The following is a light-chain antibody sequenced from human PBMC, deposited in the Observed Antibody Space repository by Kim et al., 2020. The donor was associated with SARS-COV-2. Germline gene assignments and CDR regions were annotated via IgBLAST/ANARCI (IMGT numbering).Light chain of an antibody. CDR2: DDS. CDR1: KLGRKM. J-gene: IGLJ3*02. V-gene: IGLV3-21*02. CDR3: QVWDSSSDQWV. Sequence: PGETARNNSGRNKLGRKMVHWDKKKRGQAPEMVIYDDSDRTSGIPERFDGANAGNTATLTISRVEAGDEADYYCQVWDSSSDQWVFGGGTQLTVL.